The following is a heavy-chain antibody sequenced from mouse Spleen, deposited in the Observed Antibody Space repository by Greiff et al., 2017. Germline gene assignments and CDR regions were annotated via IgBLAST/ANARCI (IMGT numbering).Heavy chain of an antibody. CDR1: GFSLTSYG. D-gene: IGHD2-14*01. Sequence: QVQLQQSGPGLVAPSQSLSITCTVSGFSLTSYGVDWVRQSPGKGLEWLGVIWGGGSTNYNSALKSRLSISKDNSKSQVFLKMNSLQTDDTAMYYCASGGRVEHYRYDGRAWFAYWGQGTLVTVSA. CDR2: IWGGGST. J-gene: IGHJ3*01. CDR3: ASGGRVEHYRYDGRAWFAY. V-gene: IGHV2-6*01.